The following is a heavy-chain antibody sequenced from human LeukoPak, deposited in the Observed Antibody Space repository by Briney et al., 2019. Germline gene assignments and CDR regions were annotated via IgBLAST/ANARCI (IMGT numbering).Heavy chain of an antibody. CDR1: GFTFSSYW. Sequence: TGGSLRLSCAASGFTFSSYWMSWVRQAPGKGLEWVANIKQDGSEKYYVDSVKGRFTISRDNAKNSLYLQMNSLRAEDTAVYYCAKDRPTFLEAVALDGYWGQGTLVTVSS. CDR3: AKDRPTFLEAVALDGY. D-gene: IGHD6-19*01. CDR2: IKQDGSEK. J-gene: IGHJ4*02. V-gene: IGHV3-7*01.